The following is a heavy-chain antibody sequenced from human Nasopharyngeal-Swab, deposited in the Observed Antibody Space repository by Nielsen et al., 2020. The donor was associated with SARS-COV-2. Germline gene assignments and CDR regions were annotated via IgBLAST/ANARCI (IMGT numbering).Heavy chain of an antibody. CDR2: VNEDGTTI. CDR1: RFRLSDYW. D-gene: IGHD1-26*01. V-gene: IGHV3-74*03. CDR3: SRDLSGPVDL. J-gene: IGHJ4*01. Sequence: GGSLRLSCETSRFRLSDYWMHWVRQVPGKGLEWVARVNEDGTTITYADSVRGRFSISRDYAKNTLFLRMNSLRDEDTAVYYCSRDLSGPVDLWGLGTLVTVSS.